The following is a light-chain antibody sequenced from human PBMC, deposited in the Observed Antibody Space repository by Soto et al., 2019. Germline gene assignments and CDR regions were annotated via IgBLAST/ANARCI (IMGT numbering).Light chain of an antibody. J-gene: IGKJ1*01. CDR1: QSISSW. Sequence: DIQMTQSPSTLSASVGDRVTITCRARQSISSWLAWYQQKPGKAPNLLIYKASSLESGVPSRFSGSGSGTEFTLTISSLQPDDFATYFCQQYNSHSWTVGQGTKVEIK. CDR3: QQYNSHSWT. CDR2: KAS. V-gene: IGKV1-5*03.